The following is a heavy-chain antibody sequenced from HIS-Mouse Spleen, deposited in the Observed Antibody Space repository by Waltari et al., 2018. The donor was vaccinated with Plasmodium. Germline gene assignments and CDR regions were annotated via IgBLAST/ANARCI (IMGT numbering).Heavy chain of an antibody. J-gene: IGHJ2*01. Sequence: QVQLQQWGAGLLKPSETLSLTCAAYGGSFRGYSWSWIRQPQGKGLEWCGEIKQRGSTNYNPCLKSRVTISVDTSKSQFSLKLSAVTAADTAVYYCARGLRGHYWYFDLWGRGTLVTVSS. CDR1: GGSFRGYS. CDR3: ARGLRGHYWYFDL. CDR2: IKQRGST. V-gene: IGHV4-34*01. D-gene: IGHD3-10*01.